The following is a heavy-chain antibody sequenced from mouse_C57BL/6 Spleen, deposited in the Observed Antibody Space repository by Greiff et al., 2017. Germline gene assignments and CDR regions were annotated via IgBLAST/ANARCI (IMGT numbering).Heavy chain of an antibody. CDR2: ISSGSSTI. V-gene: IGHV5-17*01. D-gene: IGHD2-2*01. CDR3: ARRIYGYALDY. CDR1: GFTFSDYG. Sequence: DVMLVESGGGLVKPGGSLKLSCAASGFTFSDYGMHWVRQAPEKGLEWVAYISSGSSTIYYADTVKGRCTISRDNAKNTLFLQMTSLRSEDTAMYYCARRIYGYALDYWGQGTTLTVSS. J-gene: IGHJ2*01.